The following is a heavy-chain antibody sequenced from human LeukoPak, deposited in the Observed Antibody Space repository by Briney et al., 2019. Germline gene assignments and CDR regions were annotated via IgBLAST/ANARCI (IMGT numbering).Heavy chain of an antibody. CDR3: ARDLVQLEQWGAFDI. J-gene: IGHJ3*02. V-gene: IGHV3-21*01. CDR1: GFTFSSYS. D-gene: IGHD1-1*01. Sequence: GGSLRLSCAASGFTFSSYSMNWVRQAPGKGLEWVSSISSSSSYIYYADSVKGRFTISRDNAKNSLYLQMNSLRAEDTAVYYCARDLVQLEQWGAFDIWGQGTMVTVSS. CDR2: ISSSSSYI.